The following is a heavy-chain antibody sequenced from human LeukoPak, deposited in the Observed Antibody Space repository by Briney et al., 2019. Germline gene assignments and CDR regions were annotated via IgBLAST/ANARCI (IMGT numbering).Heavy chain of an antibody. Sequence: PGGSLRLSCAATGFTFRKHWMSWVRQTVGKGRECVAKIREDGNEKHYVDSVKGRFTISRDNAKNSLFLQMNNLRVDDTAVYYCVRDYRGGWNDYWGQGTLVTVSS. CDR2: IREDGNEK. J-gene: IGHJ4*02. D-gene: IGHD1-26*01. CDR3: VRDYRGGWNDY. CDR1: GFTFRKHW. V-gene: IGHV3-7*01.